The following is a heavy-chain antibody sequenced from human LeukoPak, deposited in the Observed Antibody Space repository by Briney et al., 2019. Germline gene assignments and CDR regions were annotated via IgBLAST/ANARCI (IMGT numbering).Heavy chain of an antibody. J-gene: IGHJ4*02. CDR2: TNHSGST. V-gene: IGHV4-34*01. D-gene: IGHD6-19*01. CDR3: ARQWLVSPLFDY. CDR1: GGSFSGYY. Sequence: SETLSVTCAVYGGSFSGYYWSWIRQPPGKGLEWIGETNHSGSTNYNPSLRSRVTVSVHTSKNQLSLKLSSVTAADTAVYYCARQWLVSPLFDYWGQGTLVTVSS.